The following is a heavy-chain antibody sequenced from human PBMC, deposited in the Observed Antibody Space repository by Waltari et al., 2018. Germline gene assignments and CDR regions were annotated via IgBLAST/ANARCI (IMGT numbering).Heavy chain of an antibody. CDR1: GASITSYY. CDR3: ARERSWFDP. V-gene: IGHV4-59*01. J-gene: IGHJ5*02. Sequence: QVQLQESGPGLVKPSETLSLTCTVSGASITSYYWSWIRQSPGKGLEWIGDISYSGRTDYGPSLKSRITISLDTSKNQFSLKLTSVTAADTAVYYCARERSWFDPWGPGTLVTVSS. CDR2: ISYSGRT.